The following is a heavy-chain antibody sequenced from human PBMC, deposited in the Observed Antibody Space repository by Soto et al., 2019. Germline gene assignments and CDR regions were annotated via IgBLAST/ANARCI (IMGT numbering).Heavy chain of an antibody. V-gene: IGHV3-23*01. CDR3: AKDPYYDFWSRYYNYFDY. J-gene: IGHJ4*02. D-gene: IGHD3-3*01. CDR1: GFTFSSYA. CDR2: ISGSGGST. Sequence: EVQLLESGGGLVQPGESLRLSCAASGFTFSSYAMSWVRQAPGKGLEWVSAISGSGGSTYYADSVKGRFTISRDNSKNTLYLQMNSLRAEDTAVYYCAKDPYYDFWSRYYNYFDYWGQGTLVTVSS.